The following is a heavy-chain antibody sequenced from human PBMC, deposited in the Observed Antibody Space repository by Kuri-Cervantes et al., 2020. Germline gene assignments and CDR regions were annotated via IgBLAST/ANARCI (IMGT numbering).Heavy chain of an antibody. D-gene: IGHD6-19*01. V-gene: IGHV3-11*04. CDR2: ISSSGSTI. CDR1: GFTFSDYY. Sequence: GGSLRLSCAASGFTFSDYYMSWIRQAPGKGLEWVSYISSSGSTIYYADSVKGRFTISRDNAKNSVYLQMNSLRAEDTAVYYCAKDHSGWDETPDYWGQGTLVTVSS. CDR3: AKDHSGWDETPDY. J-gene: IGHJ4*02.